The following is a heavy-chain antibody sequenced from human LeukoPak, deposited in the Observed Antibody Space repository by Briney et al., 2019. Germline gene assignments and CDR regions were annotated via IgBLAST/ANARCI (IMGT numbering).Heavy chain of an antibody. CDR2: INAGNGNT. CDR1: GYTFTSYA. CDR3: ARDSGSGNNDY. Sequence: ASVKVSCKASGYTFTSYAMHWVRQAPGQRLEWMGWINAGNGNTKYSQNFQGRVTFISNTSATTAFMELSSLRSEDAAVYYCARDSGSGNNDYWSQGTLVTVSS. D-gene: IGHD1-26*01. V-gene: IGHV1-3*01. J-gene: IGHJ4*02.